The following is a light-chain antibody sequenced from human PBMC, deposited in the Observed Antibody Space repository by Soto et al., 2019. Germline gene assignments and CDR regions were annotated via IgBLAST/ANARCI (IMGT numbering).Light chain of an antibody. CDR1: SSDVGGYNY. Sequence: QSALTQPASVSGSPGQSITISCTGTSSDVGGYNYVSWYQQHPCKAPKLMIYDVSNRPSGVSNRFSGSKSGNTASLTISGLQAEDEADYYCSSYTSSSTLEGVFGTGTKLTVL. V-gene: IGLV2-14*01. J-gene: IGLJ1*01. CDR2: DVS. CDR3: SSYTSSSTLEGV.